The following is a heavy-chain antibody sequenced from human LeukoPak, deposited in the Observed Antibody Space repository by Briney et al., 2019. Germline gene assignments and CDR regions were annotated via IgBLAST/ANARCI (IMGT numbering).Heavy chain of an antibody. V-gene: IGHV1-18*01. D-gene: IGHD3-22*01. CDR2: ISAYNGNT. CDR3: ARLGSSGYYYVYFDY. Sequence: ASVKVSCKASGYTFTSTGICWVRQAPGQGLEWMGWISAYNGNTNYAQKLQGRVTMTTDTSTSTAYMELRSLRSDDTAVYYCARLGSSGYYYVYFDYWGQGTLVTVSS. J-gene: IGHJ4*02. CDR1: GYTFTSTG.